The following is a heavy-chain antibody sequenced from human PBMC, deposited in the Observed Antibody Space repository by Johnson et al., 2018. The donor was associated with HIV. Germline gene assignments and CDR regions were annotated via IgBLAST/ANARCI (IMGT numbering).Heavy chain of an antibody. V-gene: IGHV3-66*01. CDR1: GFTVSSNY. CDR3: ARAYVVDTAMVTIAVAGSALDI. J-gene: IGHJ3*02. Sequence: EVQLVESGGGLVQPGGSLRLSCAASGFTVSSNYMNWVRQAPGKGLDWVSVLYSGGTTYYADSVKGRFTISRDNSKKTLYRQMNSLRAEDTAVYYCARAYVVDTAMVTIAVAGSALDIWGQGTMVTASS. D-gene: IGHD5-18*01. CDR2: LYSGGTT.